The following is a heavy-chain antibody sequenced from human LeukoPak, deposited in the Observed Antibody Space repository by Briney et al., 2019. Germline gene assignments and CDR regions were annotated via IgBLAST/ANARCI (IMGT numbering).Heavy chain of an antibody. V-gene: IGHV4-39*01. J-gene: IGHJ5*02. D-gene: IGHD3-9*01. CDR2: IYYSGST. Sequence: PSETLSLTCTVSGGSISSSSYYWGWFRQPPGKGLEWIGSIYYSGSTYYNPSLKSRVTISVDTSKNQFSLKLSSVTAADTAVYYCARRGSTLFVPHYNWFDPWGQGTLVTVSS. CDR3: ARRGSTLFVPHYNWFDP. CDR1: GGSISSSSYY.